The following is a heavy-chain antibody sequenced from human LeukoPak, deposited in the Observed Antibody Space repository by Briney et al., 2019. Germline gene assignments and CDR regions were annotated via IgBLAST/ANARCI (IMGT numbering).Heavy chain of an antibody. D-gene: IGHD3-10*01. J-gene: IGHJ3*01. CDR3: ARARSQDRIWFDP. CDR2: IFYSGST. Sequence: SETLSLTCTVSSGSISTSNYYWGWVRQPPEKALEWIGNIFYSGSTNYNPSLKSRVTISVDTSKNQFSLKLSSVTAADTAVYYCARARSQDRIWFDPWGQGTMVTVSS. CDR1: SGSISTSNYY. V-gene: IGHV4-61*05.